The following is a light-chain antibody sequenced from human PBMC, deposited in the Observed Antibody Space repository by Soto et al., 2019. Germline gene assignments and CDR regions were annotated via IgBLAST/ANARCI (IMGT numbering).Light chain of an antibody. V-gene: IGKV3-15*01. Sequence: EVVMRQSPATPSVSPGEGATLSCRASQGIGYTLPWYQHKPGQTPRLLLDDTSTRATAVPTRFSGSRSGAEFTLTINSLQSEDFAVYYCQPYNNWPLTFGGGTKVEIK. CDR3: QPYNNWPLT. CDR1: QGIGYT. J-gene: IGKJ4*01. CDR2: DTS.